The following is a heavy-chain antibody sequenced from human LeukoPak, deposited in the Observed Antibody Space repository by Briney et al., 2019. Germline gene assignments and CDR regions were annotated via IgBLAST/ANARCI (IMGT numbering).Heavy chain of an antibody. D-gene: IGHD3-10*01. Sequence: SETLSLTCTVSDGSISNYYWTWIRQPAGKGLEGIGRIYVSGSTNYNPSLKSRVTISVDTSKDQSSLKLNSVTAADTAVYYCAREAEQYYGSGSYYPMDVWGQGTTVTVSS. J-gene: IGHJ6*02. V-gene: IGHV4-4*07. CDR2: IYVSGST. CDR3: AREAEQYYGSGSYYPMDV. CDR1: DGSISNYY.